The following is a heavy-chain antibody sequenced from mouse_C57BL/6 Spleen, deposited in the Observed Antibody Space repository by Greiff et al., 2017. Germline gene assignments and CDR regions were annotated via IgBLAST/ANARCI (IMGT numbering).Heavy chain of an antibody. V-gene: IGHV1-55*01. CDR3: ALLIYDGYYGYAMDY. Sequence: QVQLQQPGAELVKPGASVKMSCKASGYTFTSYWITWVKQRPGQGLEWIGDIYPGSGSTNYNEKFKSKATLTVDTSSSTAYMQLSSLTSGDSAVYYCALLIYDGYYGYAMDYWGQGTSVTVSS. J-gene: IGHJ4*01. CDR2: IYPGSGST. CDR1: GYTFTSYW. D-gene: IGHD2-3*01.